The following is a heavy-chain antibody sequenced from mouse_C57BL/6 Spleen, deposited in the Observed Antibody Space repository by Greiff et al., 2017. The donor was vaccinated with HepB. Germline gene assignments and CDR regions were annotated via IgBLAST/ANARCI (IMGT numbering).Heavy chain of an antibody. V-gene: IGHV1-64*01. Sequence: QVQLKQPGAELVKPGASVKLSCKASGYTFTSYWMHWVKQRPGQGLEWIGMIHPNSGSTNYNEKFKSKATLTVDKSSSTAYMQLSSLTSEDSAVYYCARDVRGFDVWGTGTTVTVSS. J-gene: IGHJ1*03. CDR3: ARDVRGFDV. CDR1: GYTFTSYW. CDR2: IHPNSGST.